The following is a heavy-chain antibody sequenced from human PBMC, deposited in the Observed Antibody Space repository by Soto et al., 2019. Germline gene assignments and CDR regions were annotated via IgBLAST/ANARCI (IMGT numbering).Heavy chain of an antibody. Sequence: GGSLRLSCAAPGFTFSSYWMSWVRQAPGKGLEWVANIKQDGSEKYYVDSVKGRFTISRDNAKNSLYLQMNSLRAEDTAVYYCARVPLSDGDFWSGYLFHYYYYGMDVWGQGTTVTVSS. V-gene: IGHV3-7*05. CDR2: IKQDGSEK. J-gene: IGHJ6*02. CDR1: GFTFSSYW. D-gene: IGHD3-3*01. CDR3: ARVPLSDGDFWSGYLFHYYYYGMDV.